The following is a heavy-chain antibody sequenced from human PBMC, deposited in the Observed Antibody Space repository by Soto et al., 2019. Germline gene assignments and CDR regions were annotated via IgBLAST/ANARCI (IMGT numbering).Heavy chain of an antibody. CDR3: ASLNTIVVPYYFDY. Sequence: QVQLQESGPGLVKPSQTLSLTCTVSGGSISSGGYYWSWIRQHPGKGLEWIGYIYYSGSTYYNPSLKSRVTISVDTSKNQFSLKLSSETAADTAVYYCASLNTIVVPYYFDYWGQGTLVTVSS. CDR2: IYYSGST. CDR1: GGSISSGGYY. J-gene: IGHJ4*02. D-gene: IGHD2-21*01. V-gene: IGHV4-31*03.